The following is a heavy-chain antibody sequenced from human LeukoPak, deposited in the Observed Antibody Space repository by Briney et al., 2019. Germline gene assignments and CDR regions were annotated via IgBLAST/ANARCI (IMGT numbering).Heavy chain of an antibody. CDR1: GYTFTSYD. Sequence: GASVKVSCKASGYTFTSYDINWVRQATGQGLEWMGWISAYNGNTNYAQKLQGRVTMTTDTSTSTAYMELRSLRSDDTAVYYCARELYGGKNDYWGQGTLVTVSS. D-gene: IGHD2/OR15-2a*01. CDR3: ARELYGGKNDY. V-gene: IGHV1-18*01. J-gene: IGHJ4*02. CDR2: ISAYNGNT.